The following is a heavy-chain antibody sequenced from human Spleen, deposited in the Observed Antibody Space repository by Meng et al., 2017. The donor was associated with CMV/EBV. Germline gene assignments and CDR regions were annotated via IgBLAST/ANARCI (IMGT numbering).Heavy chain of an antibody. Sequence: FRAYFLQWVRQAPGKGLEYVSAISSDGGRTYYADSVKGRFTISRDNSKNTLYLQMGSLRVDDMAVYYCARDWGYYDSDGYYYEGVIDYWGQGSLVTVSS. CDR2: ISSDGGRT. CDR3: ARDWGYYDSDGYYYEGVIDY. CDR1: FRAYF. J-gene: IGHJ4*02. V-gene: IGHV3-64*02. D-gene: IGHD3-22*01.